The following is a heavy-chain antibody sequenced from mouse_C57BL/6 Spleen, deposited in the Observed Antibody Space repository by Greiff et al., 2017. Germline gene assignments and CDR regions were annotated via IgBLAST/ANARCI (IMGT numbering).Heavy chain of an antibody. J-gene: IGHJ4*01. Sequence: EVMLVESGEGLVKPGGSLKLSCAASGFTFSSYAMSWVRQTPEKRLEWVAYISSGGDYIYYADTVKGRFTISRDNARNTLYLQMSSLKSEDTAMYYCTRDREETAQALYAMDYWGQGTSVTVSS. D-gene: IGHD3-2*02. CDR3: TRDREETAQALYAMDY. CDR2: ISSGGDYI. CDR1: GFTFSSYA. V-gene: IGHV5-9-1*02.